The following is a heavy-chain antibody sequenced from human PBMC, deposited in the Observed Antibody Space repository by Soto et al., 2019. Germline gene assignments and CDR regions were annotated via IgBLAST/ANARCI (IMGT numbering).Heavy chain of an antibody. CDR3: AKDYCSGGSCYGANRFDP. CDR1: GFTFDDYA. J-gene: IGHJ5*02. D-gene: IGHD2-15*01. V-gene: IGHV3-9*01. CDR2: SSWNSGSI. Sequence: EVQLVESGGGLVQPGRSLRLSCAASGFTFDDYAMHWVRQAPGKGLEWVSGSSWNSGSIGYADSVKGRFSISRDNAKNSLYLQMNSLRAEDTALYYCAKDYCSGGSCYGANRFDPWGQGTLVTVSS.